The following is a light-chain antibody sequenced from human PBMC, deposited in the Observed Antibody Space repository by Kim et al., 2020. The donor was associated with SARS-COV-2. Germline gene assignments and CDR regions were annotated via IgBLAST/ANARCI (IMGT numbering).Light chain of an antibody. V-gene: IGLV1-47*01. CDR2: KDR. CDR1: SSNVGTNY. Sequence: QSVLTQSPSASGTPGQRVTISCSGGSSNVGTNYVHWYQQLPGTAPKLLIYKDRQRPSGVPDRFSGSKSGTSASLAISGLQSEDEADYYCATWDDSLSGPVFDGGTQLTVL. J-gene: IGLJ3*02. CDR3: ATWDDSLSGPV.